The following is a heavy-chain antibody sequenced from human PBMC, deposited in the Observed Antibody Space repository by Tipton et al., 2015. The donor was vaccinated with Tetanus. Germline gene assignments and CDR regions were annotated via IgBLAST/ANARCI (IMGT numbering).Heavy chain of an antibody. V-gene: IGHV4-34*09. CDR2: INHSGST. D-gene: IGHD3-9*01. CDR3: AREAYPPYYDILTGYEGTRFDP. J-gene: IGHJ5*02. CDR1: GGSFSGYY. Sequence: TLSLTCAVYGGSFSGYYWSWIRQPPGKGLEWIGEINHSGSTNYNPSLKSRVTISVDTSKNQFSLKLSSVTAADTAVYYCAREAYPPYYDILTGYEGTRFDPWGQGTLVTVSS.